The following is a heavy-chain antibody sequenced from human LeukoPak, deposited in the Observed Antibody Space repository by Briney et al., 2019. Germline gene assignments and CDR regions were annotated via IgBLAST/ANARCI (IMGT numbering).Heavy chain of an antibody. CDR3: AQVDIAIVPGAVAEFFQN. Sequence: GGSLTLSCPPSRFTFNNYAMSWVSQAAGRGVEWVSSLTGSGGRTDYADSVKGRFTISRDNSKNTLYVQMNSLRAEDTAVYFCAQVDIAIVPGAVAEFFQNWGQGTLVIVSS. J-gene: IGHJ1*01. CDR1: RFTFNNYA. V-gene: IGHV3-23*01. CDR2: LTGSGGRT. D-gene: IGHD2-2*03.